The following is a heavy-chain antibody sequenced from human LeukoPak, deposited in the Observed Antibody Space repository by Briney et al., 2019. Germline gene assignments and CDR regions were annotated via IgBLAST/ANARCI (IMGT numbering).Heavy chain of an antibody. Sequence: ASVKASCKASGGTFSSYAISWVRQAPGQGLEWMGGIIPIFGTANYAHKFQGRVTITTDESTSTAYMELSSLTPEGTAVYYCASGQGGDYVIYYWGQGTLVTVSS. CDR2: IIPIFGTA. CDR3: ASGQGGDYVIYY. D-gene: IGHD4-17*01. V-gene: IGHV1-69*05. J-gene: IGHJ4*02. CDR1: GGTFSSYA.